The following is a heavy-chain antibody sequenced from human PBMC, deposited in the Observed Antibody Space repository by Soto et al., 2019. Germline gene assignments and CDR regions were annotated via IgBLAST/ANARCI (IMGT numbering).Heavy chain of an antibody. Sequence: QVQLEQSGAEVKKPGASVKISCKASGYTFNTYYLHWVRQAPGQGLEWVGLINPSGGSTSHAHKFQGRFTMTRDTSTTTVYMELSSLRSDDTAVYYCASCRYDFWSGTLDHWGQGTLVTVSS. CDR1: GYTFNTYY. V-gene: IGHV1-46*02. D-gene: IGHD3-3*01. CDR3: ASCRYDFWSGTLDH. J-gene: IGHJ4*01. CDR2: INPSGGST.